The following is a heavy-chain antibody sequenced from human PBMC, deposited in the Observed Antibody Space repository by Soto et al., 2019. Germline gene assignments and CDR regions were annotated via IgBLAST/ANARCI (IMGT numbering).Heavy chain of an antibody. Sequence: GASVKVSCKASGGTFSSYAISWVRQAPGQGLEWMGGIIPIFGTANYSPSFQGHVTISADKSISTAYLQWSSLKASDTAMYYCARHQMGATYYYYYGMDVWGQGTTVTVSS. CDR2: IIPIFGTA. J-gene: IGHJ6*02. CDR3: ARHQMGATYYYYYGMDV. V-gene: IGHV1-69*06. CDR1: GGTFSSYA. D-gene: IGHD1-26*01.